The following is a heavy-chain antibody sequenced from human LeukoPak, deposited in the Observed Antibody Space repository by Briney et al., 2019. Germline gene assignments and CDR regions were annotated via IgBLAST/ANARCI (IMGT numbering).Heavy chain of an antibody. Sequence: GGSLRLSCAASGFTVSSNYMSWVRQAPGKGLEWVSVIYSGGSTYYADSVTGRFTISRDNSKNTLYLQMNSLRAEDTAMYYCARVGGGYDFGYWGQGTLVTVSS. J-gene: IGHJ4*02. CDR3: ARVGGGYDFGY. CDR1: GFTVSSNY. V-gene: IGHV3-53*01. CDR2: IYSGGST. D-gene: IGHD5-12*01.